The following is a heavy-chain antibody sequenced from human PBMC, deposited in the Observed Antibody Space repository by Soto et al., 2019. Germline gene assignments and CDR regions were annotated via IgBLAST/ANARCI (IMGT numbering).Heavy chain of an antibody. Sequence: ASVQSSCKASGFTFSKYAISWVGHAPGQGLEWMGWISSYNSNNGDTKSAQMLQGRVTMTIDTSATTAYMELRSLRSDDTAVYYCARAELERGEVGYFGMDVLGPRDHGHRLL. D-gene: IGHD1-1*01. CDR1: GFTFSKYA. J-gene: IGHJ6*02. CDR2: ISSYNSNNGDT. V-gene: IGHV1-18*04. CDR3: ARAELERGEVGYFGMDV.